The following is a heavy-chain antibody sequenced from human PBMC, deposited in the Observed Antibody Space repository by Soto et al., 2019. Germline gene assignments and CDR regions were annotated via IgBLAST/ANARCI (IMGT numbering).Heavy chain of an antibody. CDR2: INHSGST. Sequence: SETLSLTCAVYGGSFSGYYWSWIRQPPGKGLEWIGEINHSGSTNYNPSLKSRVTISVDTSKNQFSLKLNSVTPEDTAVYYCARGYSRIDYWGQGTLVTVS. J-gene: IGHJ4*02. CDR3: ARGYSRIDY. D-gene: IGHD6-13*01. V-gene: IGHV4-34*01. CDR1: GGSFSGYY.